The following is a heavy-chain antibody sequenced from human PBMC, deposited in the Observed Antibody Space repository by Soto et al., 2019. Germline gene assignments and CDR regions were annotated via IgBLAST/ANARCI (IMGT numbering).Heavy chain of an antibody. CDR3: AKSPPSRFGYYYYGMDV. J-gene: IGHJ6*02. V-gene: IGHV3-23*01. Sequence: QPGGSLRLSCAASGFTFSSYAMSWVRQAPGKGLEWVSAISGSGGSTYYADSVKGRFTISRDNSKNTLYLQMNSLRAEDTAVYYCAKSPPSRFGYYYYGMDVWGQGTTVTVSS. CDR2: ISGSGGST. D-gene: IGHD3-10*01. CDR1: GFTFSSYA.